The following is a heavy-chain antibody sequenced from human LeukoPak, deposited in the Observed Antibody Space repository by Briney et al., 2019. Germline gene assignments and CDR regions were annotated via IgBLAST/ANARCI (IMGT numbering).Heavy chain of an antibody. V-gene: IGHV4-59*01. J-gene: IGHJ4*02. CDR3: ARATSPFYTDFDY. Sequence: KPSETLSLTCTVSGGSISNYYWNWIRQPPGKRLEWMWYISYSGHSNYNPSLKSRVTISVDTSKNQFSLNLNSVTAADTAVYYCARATSPFYTDFDYWGQGTLVTVSS. CDR1: GGSISNYY. D-gene: IGHD1-1*01. CDR2: ISYSGHS.